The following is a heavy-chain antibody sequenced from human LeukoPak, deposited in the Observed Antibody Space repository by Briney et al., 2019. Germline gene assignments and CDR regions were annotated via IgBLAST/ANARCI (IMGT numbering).Heavy chain of an antibody. J-gene: IGHJ4*02. V-gene: IGHV3-48*01. D-gene: IGHD2-15*01. CDR3: VRVKGSYFDY. Sequence: GGSLRLSCAASGFPLSSYSINWVRQSPGKGLEWASYISSSGSAIYYVDSVKGRFTVSRDNAKNSLFLQMNSPRAEDTAVYYCVRVKGSYFDYWGQGALVTVSS. CDR1: GFPLSSYS. CDR2: ISSSGSAI.